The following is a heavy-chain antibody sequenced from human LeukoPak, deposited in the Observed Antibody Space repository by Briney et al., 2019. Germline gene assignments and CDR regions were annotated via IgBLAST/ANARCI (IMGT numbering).Heavy chain of an antibody. CDR3: ARLLLGTTLDY. D-gene: IGHD1-26*01. CDR1: GGSFTSYY. J-gene: IGHJ4*02. CDR2: VYTSGNT. V-gene: IGHV4-4*09. Sequence: PSETLSLTCTVSGGSFTSYYWSWIRQPPGKGLEWIGYVYTSGNTNYNPTLKSRVTISVDTSTKQFSLKLSSVTAEDTAVYYCARLLLGTTLDYWGQGNLVTVSS.